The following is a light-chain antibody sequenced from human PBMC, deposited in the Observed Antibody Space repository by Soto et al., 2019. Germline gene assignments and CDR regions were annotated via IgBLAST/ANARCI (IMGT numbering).Light chain of an antibody. CDR3: QQSGSSPKT. CDR2: GTS. V-gene: IGKV3-20*01. Sequence: EIVLTQSPGTLSLSPGERATLSCRASQSVSSSYLAWYQQKPGQAPRLLIYGTSSMATGIPDRFSGSVSGSGTDFTLTISRLEPEDFAVYYCQQSGSSPKTFGQGTKLEIK. CDR1: QSVSSSY. J-gene: IGKJ2*01.